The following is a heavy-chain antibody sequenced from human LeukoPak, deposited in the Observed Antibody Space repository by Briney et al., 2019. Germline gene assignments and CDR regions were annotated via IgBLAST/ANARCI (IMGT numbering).Heavy chain of an antibody. D-gene: IGHD2-2*01. V-gene: IGHV4-30-2*01. J-gene: IGHJ5*02. CDR3: ATMNIVVAPAAIGRVGAWFDP. Sequence: PSQTLSLTCAVPGGSISSGGYSWSWIRQPPGKGLEWIGYIYHSGSTYYNPSLKNRVTISVDRSKNQFSLKLSSVTAADTGVYYCATMNIVVAPAAIGRVGAWFDPWGQGTLVTVSS. CDR1: GGSISSGGYS. CDR2: IYHSGST.